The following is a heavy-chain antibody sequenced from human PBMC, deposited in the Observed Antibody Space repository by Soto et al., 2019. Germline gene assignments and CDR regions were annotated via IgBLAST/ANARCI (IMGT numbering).Heavy chain of an antibody. V-gene: IGHV4-59*01. J-gene: IGHJ3*02. CDR1: GGSISSYY. CDR3: ARRGGIYCGGDCYSRAFDI. CDR2: IYYSGST. Sequence: SETLSLTCTVSGGSISSYYWSWIRQPPGKGLEWIGYIYYSGSTNYNPSLKSRVTISVDTSKNQFSLKLSSVTAADTAVYYCARRGGIYCGGDCYSRAFDIWGQGTMVTVSS. D-gene: IGHD2-21*02.